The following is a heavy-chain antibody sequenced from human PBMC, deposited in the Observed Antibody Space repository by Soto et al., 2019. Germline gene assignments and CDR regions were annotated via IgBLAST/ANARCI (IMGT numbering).Heavy chain of an antibody. V-gene: IGHV1-69*13. Sequence: SVKVSCKASGGTFSSYAISWVRQAPGQGLEWMGGIIPIFGTANYAQKFQGRVTITADESTSTAYMELSSLRSEDTAVYYCALWGVDTAYSIGSAFDIWGQGTMVTVSS. J-gene: IGHJ3*02. CDR3: ALWGVDTAYSIGSAFDI. CDR1: GGTFSSYA. D-gene: IGHD5-18*01. CDR2: IIPIFGTA.